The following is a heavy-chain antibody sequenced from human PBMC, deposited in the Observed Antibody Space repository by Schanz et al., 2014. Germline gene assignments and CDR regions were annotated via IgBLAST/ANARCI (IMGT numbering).Heavy chain of an antibody. CDR2: ISSASSTI. J-gene: IGHJ4*02. Sequence: EVQLLESGGGLVQPGGSLRLSCAASGFTFSSYAMTWVRQAPGMGLEWVSYISSASSTINYADSVKGRFTISRDNSRDTVYLQMNSLRADDTAMYYCARWFLIRGVILDSWGQGTLVTVSS. V-gene: IGHV3-48*01. D-gene: IGHD3-10*01. CDR3: ARWFLIRGVILDS. CDR1: GFTFSSYA.